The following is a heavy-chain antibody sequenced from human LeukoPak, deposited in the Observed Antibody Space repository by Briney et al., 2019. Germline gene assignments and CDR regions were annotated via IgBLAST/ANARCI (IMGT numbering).Heavy chain of an antibody. V-gene: IGHV4-34*01. CDR1: GGSFSAYY. CDR3: AGNDRSGSVDY. CDR2: INHSGST. J-gene: IGHJ4*02. D-gene: IGHD3-22*01. Sequence: SETLSLTCAVYGGSFSAYYWSWIPQPPGKGLEWIGEINHSGSTNYNPSLTSRGTISVDTSKNEFSLKLSSVAAADTAVYYCAGNDRSGSVDYWGQGTLVTVS.